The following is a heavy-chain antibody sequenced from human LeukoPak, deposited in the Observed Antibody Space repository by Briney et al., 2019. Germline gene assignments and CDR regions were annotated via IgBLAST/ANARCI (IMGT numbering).Heavy chain of an antibody. D-gene: IGHD5-24*01. CDR3: ARSPTAINGYFDP. CDR2: ISGGGGST. V-gene: IGHV3-23*01. J-gene: IGHJ5*02. Sequence: GGSLRLPCVASGFTFSSYAMNWVRQAPGKGLEWVSVISGGGGSTYYGDSVGGRFTISRDNSKSTLYLQMHSLTVEDTAVYYCARSPTAINGYFDPWGQGTLVTVSS. CDR1: GFTFSSYA.